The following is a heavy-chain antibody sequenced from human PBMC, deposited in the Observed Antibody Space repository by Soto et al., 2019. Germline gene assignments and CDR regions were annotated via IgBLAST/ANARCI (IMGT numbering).Heavy chain of an antibody. CDR1: GTSISSTYW. CDR3: ATVPPRIVVVLAEFPT. V-gene: IGHV4-4*02. CDR2: IYHNGIT. Sequence: QVELKQSGPGLVRPSGTLSLTCRVSGTSISSTYWWTWARQSPGKGLAWIGEIYHNGITKYNPSLKSRVSLSVDKSNNQFSLKLTSVTAADTAVYYCATVPPRIVVVLAEFPTWGQGTLVTVSS. D-gene: IGHD2-21*01. J-gene: IGHJ4*02.